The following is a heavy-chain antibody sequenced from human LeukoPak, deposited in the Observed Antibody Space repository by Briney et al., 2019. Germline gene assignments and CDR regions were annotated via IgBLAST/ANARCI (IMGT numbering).Heavy chain of an antibody. CDR2: IYYSGNT. Sequence: SETLSLTCTVSGGSISSGTYYWGWIRQPPGKGLEWIGSIYYSGNTHYNPSLKSRVTISVDMSKNQFSLQLTSATAADTAVYYCARDSRRELLHAFDIWGQGTMVTVSS. V-gene: IGHV4-39*07. CDR3: ARDSRRELLHAFDI. J-gene: IGHJ3*02. CDR1: GGSISSGTYY. D-gene: IGHD1-26*01.